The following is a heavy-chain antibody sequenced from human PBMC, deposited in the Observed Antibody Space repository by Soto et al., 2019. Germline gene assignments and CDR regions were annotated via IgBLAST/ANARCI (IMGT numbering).Heavy chain of an antibody. CDR3: ARGRRAVAGTCWFDP. J-gene: IGHJ5*02. Sequence: GSLRLSCAASGFTFSGYSMNWVRQAPGKGLEWVSSISSSSSYIYYADSVKGRFTISRDNAKNSLYPQMNSLRAEDTAVYYCARGRRAVAGTCWFDPWGQGTLVTVSS. V-gene: IGHV3-21*01. D-gene: IGHD6-19*01. CDR1: GFTFSGYS. CDR2: ISSSSSYI.